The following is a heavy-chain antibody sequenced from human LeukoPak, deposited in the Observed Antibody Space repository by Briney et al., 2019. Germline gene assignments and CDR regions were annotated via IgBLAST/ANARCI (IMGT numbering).Heavy chain of an antibody. CDR3: AKTYYDFWSGYPNWCDP. Sequence: GGSLRLSCAASGFTFSSYAMSWVRQAPGKGLEWVSAISGSGGSTYYADSVKGRFTISRDNSKNTLYLQMNSLRAEDTAVYYCAKTYYDFWSGYPNWCDPWGQGTLVSVSS. CDR1: GFTFSSYA. CDR2: ISGSGGST. V-gene: IGHV3-23*01. D-gene: IGHD3-3*01. J-gene: IGHJ5*02.